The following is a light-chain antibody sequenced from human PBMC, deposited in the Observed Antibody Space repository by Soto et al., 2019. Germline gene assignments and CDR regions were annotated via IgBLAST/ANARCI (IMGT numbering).Light chain of an antibody. CDR1: SSDVGSYNL. V-gene: IGLV2-23*01. CDR3: CSYAGSLGV. CDR2: EGS. Sequence: QSALTQPASVSGSPGQSITISCTGTSSDVGSYNLVSWYQQHPGKAPKLMIYEGSKRPSGVSNRFSGSKSGNTASLTISGLQAEDEADYYCCSYAGSLGVFGGGTQLTVL. J-gene: IGLJ3*02.